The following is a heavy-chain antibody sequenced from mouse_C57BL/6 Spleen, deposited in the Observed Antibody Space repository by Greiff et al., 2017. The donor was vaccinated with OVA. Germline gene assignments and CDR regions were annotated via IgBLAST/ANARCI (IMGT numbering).Heavy chain of an antibody. J-gene: IGHJ2*01. Sequence: VQLKESGPELVKPGASVKMSCKASGYTFTDYNMHWVKQSHGKSLEWIGYINPNNGGTSYNQKFKGKATLTVNKSSSTAYMELRSLTSEDSAVYYCARERYYFDYWGQGTTLTVSS. V-gene: IGHV1-22*01. CDR3: ARERYYFDY. CDR1: GYTFTDYN. CDR2: INPNNGGT.